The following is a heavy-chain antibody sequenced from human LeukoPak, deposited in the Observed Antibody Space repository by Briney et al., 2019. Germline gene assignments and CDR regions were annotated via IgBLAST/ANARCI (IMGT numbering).Heavy chain of an antibody. D-gene: IGHD6-13*01. V-gene: IGHV3-11*01. CDR1: GFTFSDYY. Sequence: PGGSLRLSYAASGFTFSDYYMSWIRQAPGKGLEWVSYISSSGSTIYYADSVKGRFTISRDNAKNSLYLQMNSLRAEDTAVYYCARGVAAPYWYFDLWGRGTLVTVSS. CDR2: ISSSGSTI. CDR3: ARGVAAPYWYFDL. J-gene: IGHJ2*01.